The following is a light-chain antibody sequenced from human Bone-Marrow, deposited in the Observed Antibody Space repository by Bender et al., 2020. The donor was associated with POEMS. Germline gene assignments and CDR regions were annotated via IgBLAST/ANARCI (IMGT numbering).Light chain of an antibody. CDR2: EVT. CDR3: TSYGGSINNFVV. V-gene: IGLV2-8*01. CDR1: TSDIDVYNY. J-gene: IGLJ2*01. Sequence: QSALTQPRSVSGSPGQSVTISCTGTTSDIDVYNYVSWYQHHPGKAPKLMIYEVTARPSGVPDRFSGSKSGNTASLTVSGLQAEDEADYYGTSYGGSINNFVVFGGGTKLTVL.